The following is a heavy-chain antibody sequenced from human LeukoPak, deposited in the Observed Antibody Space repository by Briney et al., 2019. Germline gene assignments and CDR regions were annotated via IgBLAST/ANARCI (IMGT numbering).Heavy chain of an antibody. Sequence: ASVKVSCKASGYTFTSYAMQWVRQAPGQRLEWMGWINTGNGNTNYAQKLQGRVTMTTDTSTSTAYMELRSLRSDDTAVYYCARDYYDSSGYYGRVVNFDYWGQETLVTVSS. V-gene: IGHV1-3*04. J-gene: IGHJ4*02. CDR1: GYTFTSYA. D-gene: IGHD3-22*01. CDR3: ARDYYDSSGYYGRVVNFDY. CDR2: INTGNGNT.